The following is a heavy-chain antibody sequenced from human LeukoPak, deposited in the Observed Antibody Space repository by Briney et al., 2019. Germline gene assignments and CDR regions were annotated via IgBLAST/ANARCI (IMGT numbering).Heavy chain of an antibody. D-gene: IGHD4-17*01. Sequence: GGSLRLSCAASGFTFSNYGMHWVRQAPGKGLEWLSYISNSGGDINYADSVKGRFTISRDNAKNSLYLQMNSLRVEDTAVYYCARTLTTTYSWGQGTLVTVSS. V-gene: IGHV3-48*03. CDR2: ISNSGGDI. CDR3: ARTLTTTYS. CDR1: GFTFSNYG. J-gene: IGHJ4*02.